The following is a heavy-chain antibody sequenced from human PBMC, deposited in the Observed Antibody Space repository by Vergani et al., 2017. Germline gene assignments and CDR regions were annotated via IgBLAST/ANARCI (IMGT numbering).Heavy chain of an antibody. CDR2: IKQDGSEK. D-gene: IGHD3-10*01. V-gene: IGHV3-7*01. Sequence: EVQLVESGGGLVQPGGSLRLSCAASGFTFSSYWMSWVRQAPGKGLEWVANIKQDGSEKYYVDSVKGRFTISRDNAKNSLYLQMNSLRAEDTAVYYCARAGYYGSGSYYLMCYWGQGTLVTVSS. J-gene: IGHJ4*02. CDR3: ARAGYYGSGSYYLMCY. CDR1: GFTFSSYW.